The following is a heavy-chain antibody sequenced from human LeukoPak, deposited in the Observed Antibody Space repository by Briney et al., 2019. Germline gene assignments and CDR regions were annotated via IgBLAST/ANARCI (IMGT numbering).Heavy chain of an antibody. CDR1: GFTFSSYA. CDR3: ARPGGHWSSSPFDY. D-gene: IGHD2-21*01. CDR2: ISGSGGNT. J-gene: IGHJ4*02. Sequence: QPGGSLSLSCAASGFTFSSYAMSWVRQAPGKGLEWVSGISGSGGNTYYADSVKGRFTLSRDNSKNTLYLHMNSLRAEDTAVYYCARPGGHWSSSPFDYWGQGTLVTVSS. V-gene: IGHV3-23*01.